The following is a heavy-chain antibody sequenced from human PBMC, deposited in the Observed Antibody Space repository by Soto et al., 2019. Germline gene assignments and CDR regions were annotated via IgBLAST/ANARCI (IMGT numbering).Heavy chain of an antibody. J-gene: IGHJ4*02. D-gene: IGHD5-12*01. CDR1: GYTFTGYY. Sequence: ASVKVSCKASGYTFTGYYMHWVRQAPGQGLEWMGWISPNSGGTNYAQKFQGWVTMTRDTSISTAYMELSRLRSDDTAVYYCARDLREYSGYAPGYWGQGTLVTVSS. V-gene: IGHV1-2*04. CDR2: ISPNSGGT. CDR3: ARDLREYSGYAPGY.